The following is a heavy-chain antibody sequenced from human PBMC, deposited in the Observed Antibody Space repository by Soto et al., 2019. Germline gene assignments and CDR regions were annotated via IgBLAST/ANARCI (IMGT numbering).Heavy chain of an antibody. V-gene: IGHV1-69*01. J-gene: IGHJ4*01. CDR3: ARGWGYDSSDYYYAY. CDR1: GGTFSRHA. Sequence: QVQLVQSGAEVRKPGSSVKVSCKASGGTFSRHAISWVRQAPGHGLEWMGGIIPMFGTANHAQKFQGRVTIIADESTSTAYMELSSLRSDDTAIYYCARGWGYDSSDYYYAYWGQGTVVIVSS. CDR2: IIPMFGTA. D-gene: IGHD3-22*01.